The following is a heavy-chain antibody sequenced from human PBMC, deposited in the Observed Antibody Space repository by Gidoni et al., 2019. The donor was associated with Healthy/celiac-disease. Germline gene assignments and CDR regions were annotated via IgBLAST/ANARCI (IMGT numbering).Heavy chain of an antibody. V-gene: IGHV4-34*01. Sequence: QVQLKQWGAGLLKPSETLSLTCAVYGGSFSAHSWIWIRQPPGKGLEWIGEINHSGSTNYSPSLKSRVTISVDTAKNQFSLKLSSVTAADTAVYYCAKSTRRNSSGWYGYYYYDMDVWGQGTTVTVSS. CDR2: INHSGST. D-gene: IGHD6-19*01. CDR3: AKSTRRNSSGWYGYYYYDMDV. CDR1: GGSFSAHS. J-gene: IGHJ6*02.